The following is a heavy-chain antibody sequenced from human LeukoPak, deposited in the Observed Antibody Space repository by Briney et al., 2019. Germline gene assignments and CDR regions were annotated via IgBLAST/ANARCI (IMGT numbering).Heavy chain of an antibody. CDR1: GYTFTSYA. V-gene: IGHV1-3*01. Sequence: ASVKVSCKASGYTFTSYAMHWVRQAPGQRLEWMGWINAGNGNTKYSQKFQGRVTITRDTSASTAYMELSSLRSEDTAVYYCARNYYGSGSYVAFDIWGQGQWSPSLQ. CDR2: INAGNGNT. J-gene: IGHJ3*02. D-gene: IGHD3-10*01. CDR3: ARNYYGSGSYVAFDI.